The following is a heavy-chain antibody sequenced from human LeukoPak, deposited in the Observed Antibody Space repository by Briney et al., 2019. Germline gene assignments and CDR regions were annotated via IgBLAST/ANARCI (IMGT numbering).Heavy chain of an antibody. CDR1: GGSISSYY. CDR2: IYTSGST. J-gene: IGHJ3*02. CDR3: ARDHKLYDILTGYYNPDAFDI. V-gene: IGHV4-4*07. Sequence: KPSETLSLTCTVSGGSISSYYWSWIRQPARKGLEWIGRIYTSGSTNYNPSLKSRVTMSVDTSKNQFSLKLSSVTAADTAVYYCARDHKLYDILTGYYNPDAFDIWGQGTMVTVSS. D-gene: IGHD3-9*01.